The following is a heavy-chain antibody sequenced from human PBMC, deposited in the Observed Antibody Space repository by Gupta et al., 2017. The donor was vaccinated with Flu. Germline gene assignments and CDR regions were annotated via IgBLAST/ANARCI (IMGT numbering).Heavy chain of an antibody. J-gene: IGHJ6*03. Sequence: NYMSWVRQAPGKGLEWVSVIYSGGSTYYADSVKGRFTISRDNSKNTLYLQMNSLRAEDTAVYYCASHSSSWYYYYYYMDVWGKGTTVTVSS. CDR3: ASHSSSWYYYYYYMDV. CDR2: IYSGGST. D-gene: IGHD6-13*01. CDR1: NY. V-gene: IGHV3-53*01.